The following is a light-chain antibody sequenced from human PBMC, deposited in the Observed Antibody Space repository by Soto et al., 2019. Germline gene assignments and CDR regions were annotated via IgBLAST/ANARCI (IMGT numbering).Light chain of an antibody. Sequence: EIVMTQSPATLSVSPGERATLSCRASQSISSHLAWYQQKPGQAPSLLIYDASTRATDIPARFSGSGYGTEFSLTISSLQSEDFVVYYCQQYYRWPITFGQGTRLEI. CDR2: DAS. CDR3: QQYYRWPIT. J-gene: IGKJ5*01. V-gene: IGKV3-15*01. CDR1: QSISSH.